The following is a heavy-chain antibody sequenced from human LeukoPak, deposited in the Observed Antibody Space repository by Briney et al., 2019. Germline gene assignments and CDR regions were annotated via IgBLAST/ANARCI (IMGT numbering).Heavy chain of an antibody. CDR1: GFSFSGYA. J-gene: IGHJ4*02. D-gene: IGHD3-16*01. Sequence: GGSLRLSCAASGFSFSGYAIHWVRQAPDKGLEWLALISYNGGRKDYADSVKGRFTIDRDNSKNTVYLQMNSLRPDDTGIYSCARQESRNYQYEGLDYWGQGNLVTVSS. V-gene: IGHV3-30*04. CDR2: ISYNGGRK. CDR3: ARQESRNYQYEGLDY.